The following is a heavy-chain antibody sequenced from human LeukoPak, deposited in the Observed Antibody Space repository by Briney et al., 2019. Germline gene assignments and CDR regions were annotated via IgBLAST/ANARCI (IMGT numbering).Heavy chain of an antibody. CDR3: ARPHGAVFWFDP. Sequence: SETLSLTCAVYGGSFSGYYWSWIRQPPGKGLEWIGEINHSGSTNYNPSLKSRVTISVDTSKNQFSLKLSSVTAADTAVYYCARPHGAVFWFDPWGQGTLVTVSS. CDR1: GGSFSGYY. CDR2: INHSGST. V-gene: IGHV4-34*01. D-gene: IGHD3-16*01. J-gene: IGHJ5*02.